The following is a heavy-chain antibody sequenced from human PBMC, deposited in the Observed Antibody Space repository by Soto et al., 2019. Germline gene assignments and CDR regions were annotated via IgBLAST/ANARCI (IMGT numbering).Heavy chain of an antibody. D-gene: IGHD5-18*01. Sequence: PGESLKISCKGSGYSFTTYRIGWIRQMPGKGLEWMGVIYPGDSDTRYSPSFQGQVTISADKSISTAYLQWSSLKASDTAMYYCARGADTAMPPFDDWGQGTLVTVAS. J-gene: IGHJ4*02. CDR3: ARGADTAMPPFDD. V-gene: IGHV5-51*01. CDR1: GYSFTTYR. CDR2: IYPGDSDT.